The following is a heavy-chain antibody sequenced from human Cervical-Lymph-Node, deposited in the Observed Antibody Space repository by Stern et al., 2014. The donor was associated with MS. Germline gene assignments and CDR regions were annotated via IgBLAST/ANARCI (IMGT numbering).Heavy chain of an antibody. CDR1: GYSFTTYW. J-gene: IGHJ3*02. CDR2: IHPVDSDT. Sequence: QLVQSGAEVKKPGESLKISCKSSGYSFTTYWIAWVRQMPGKGLEWMGIIHPVDSDTRYSPSFQGQVTISVDTSTSAAYLQWSSLKASDTAMYYCARLGGELLNGGDAFDIWGQGAMVTVSS. CDR3: ARLGGELLNGGDAFDI. V-gene: IGHV5-51*01. D-gene: IGHD2-15*01.